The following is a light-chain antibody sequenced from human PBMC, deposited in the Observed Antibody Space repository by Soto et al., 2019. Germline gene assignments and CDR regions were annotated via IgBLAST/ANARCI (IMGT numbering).Light chain of an antibody. Sequence: DIVMTQSPDSLAVSLGERATINCKSSQSVLYSSNNKNYLAWYQQKPGQPPKLLIYWASTRESGVPDRFSGSGSGTDFTLTINSLQAEDVAVYYCQQYYSTPRTLGQGTKVEIK. CDR1: QSVLYSSNNKNY. CDR2: WAS. V-gene: IGKV4-1*01. CDR3: QQYYSTPRT. J-gene: IGKJ1*01.